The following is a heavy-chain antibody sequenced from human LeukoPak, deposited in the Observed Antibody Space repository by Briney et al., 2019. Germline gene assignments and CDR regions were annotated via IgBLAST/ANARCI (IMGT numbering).Heavy chain of an antibody. V-gene: IGHV3-53*01. D-gene: IGHD2-8*01. CDR2: IYSGGST. Sequence: PGGSLILSCAASGFTVSSNYMSWVRQAPGKGLEWVSVIYSGGSTYYADSVKGRFTISRDNSKNTLYLQMNSLRAEDTAVYYCARDPGLMDVRGAFDIWGQGTMVTVSS. CDR3: ARDPGLMDVRGAFDI. CDR1: GFTVSSNY. J-gene: IGHJ3*02.